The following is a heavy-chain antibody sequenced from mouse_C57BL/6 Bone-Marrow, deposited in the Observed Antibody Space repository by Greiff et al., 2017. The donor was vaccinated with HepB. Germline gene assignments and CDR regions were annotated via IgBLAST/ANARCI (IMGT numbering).Heavy chain of an antibody. J-gene: IGHJ1*03. CDR1: GYTFTSYW. D-gene: IGHD1-1*01. V-gene: IGHV1-59*01. CDR3: ARGFISGYFEV. Sequence: QVQLKQPGAELVRPGTSVKLSCKASGYTFTSYWMHWVKQRPGQGLEWIGVIDPSDSYTNYNQKFKGKATLTVDTSSSTAYMQLSSLTSEDSAVYYCARGFISGYFEVGGTGTTVTVAS. CDR2: IDPSDSYT.